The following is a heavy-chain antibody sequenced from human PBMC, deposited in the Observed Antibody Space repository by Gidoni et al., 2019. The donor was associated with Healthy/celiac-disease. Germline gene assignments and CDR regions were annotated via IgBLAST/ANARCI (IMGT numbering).Heavy chain of an antibody. CDR3: ARLSSGLPTYWYFDL. D-gene: IGHD3-16*02. Sequence: QLQLQESGPGLVKPSETLSLTCTVSGGSISSSSYYWGWIRQPPGKGLEWIGSIYYSGSTYYNPSLKSRVTISVDTSKNQFSLKLSSVTAADTAVYYCARLSSGLPTYWYFDLWGRGTLVTVSS. CDR2: IYYSGST. V-gene: IGHV4-39*01. J-gene: IGHJ2*01. CDR1: GGSISSSSYY.